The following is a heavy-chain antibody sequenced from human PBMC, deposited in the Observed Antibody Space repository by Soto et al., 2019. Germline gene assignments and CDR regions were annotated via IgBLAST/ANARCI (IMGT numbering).Heavy chain of an antibody. D-gene: IGHD2-8*01. J-gene: IGHJ5*02. CDR3: ARGVIMVYGSYNWFDP. CDR2: IYYSGST. CDR1: GGCISSGDYY. Sequence: SETLSLTCTVSGGCISSGDYYWSWIRQPPGKGLEWIGYIYYSGSTYYNPSLKSRVTISVDTSKNQFSLKLSSVTAADTAVYYCARGVIMVYGSYNWFDPWGQGTLVTVSS. V-gene: IGHV4-30-4*01.